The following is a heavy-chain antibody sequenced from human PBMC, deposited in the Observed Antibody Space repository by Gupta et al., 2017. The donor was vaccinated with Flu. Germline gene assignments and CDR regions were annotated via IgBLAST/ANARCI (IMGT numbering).Heavy chain of an antibody. D-gene: IGHD6-19*01. CDR2: VTSGSTYT. V-gene: IGHV3-11*05. J-gene: IGHJ4*02. CDR3: AREQWLVSAAPQYYFDL. Sequence: QVQLVASGGGLVTPGGSLRLSCGASGFTFSDYYMSWIRQAPGKGLEWISYVTSGSTYTNYADSVKGRFTISRDNVKNFLYLQMNSLRVEDTAVYYCAREQWLVSAAPQYYFDLWGQGTLVTVSS. CDR1: GFTFSDYY.